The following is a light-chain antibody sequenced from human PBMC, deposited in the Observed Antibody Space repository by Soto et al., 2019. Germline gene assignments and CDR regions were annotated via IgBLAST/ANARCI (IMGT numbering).Light chain of an antibody. V-gene: IGKV1-39*01. J-gene: IGKJ5*01. CDR1: QSIRSY. Sequence: DLPMTQSPSSLSASVGDRVTITCRASQSIRSYLNWYQQKPGKAPKVLIYAASSLQSGVPSRFSGSGSGTDFTLTISSLQPEDFATYYCQQSDSTPITFGQGTRLEIK. CDR2: AAS. CDR3: QQSDSTPIT.